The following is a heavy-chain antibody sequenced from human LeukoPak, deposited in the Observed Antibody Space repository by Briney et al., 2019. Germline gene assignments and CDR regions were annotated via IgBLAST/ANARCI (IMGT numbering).Heavy chain of an antibody. V-gene: IGHV1-69*13. CDR2: IINQMGTD. CDR1: GGSFSSDY. Sequence: SSAKVPCKASGGSFSSDYFSWVRQPPPREPEWIGGIINQMGTDNYAPKFQDRVTITADEFTTTAYMELSSLRSDDTAVYYCARVVVGGQRSYFDARGQGTLVTVSS. J-gene: IGHJ4*02. CDR3: ARVVVGGQRSYFDA. D-gene: IGHD2-21*01.